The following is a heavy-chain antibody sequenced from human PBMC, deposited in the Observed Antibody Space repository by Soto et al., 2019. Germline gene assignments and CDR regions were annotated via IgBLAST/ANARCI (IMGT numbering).Heavy chain of an antibody. D-gene: IGHD2-15*01. CDR1: GFTFSSYA. CDR2: ISAGGAST. J-gene: IGHJ5*01. Sequence: EVQLLESGGGLVQPGGSLRLSCAASGFTFSSYAMIWVRQAPGTGLEWVSAISAGGASTYFADSVKGRFTVSRYNSKNRLDLQMNRLRAEDTAVYYCAKDGVRIFAPGDWFDSWGQGTLVTVSS. V-gene: IGHV3-23*01. CDR3: AKDGVRIFAPGDWFDS.